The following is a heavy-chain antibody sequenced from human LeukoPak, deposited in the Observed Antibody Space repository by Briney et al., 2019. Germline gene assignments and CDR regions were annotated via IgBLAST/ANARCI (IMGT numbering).Heavy chain of an antibody. V-gene: IGHV1-46*01. CDR2: INPTGGST. Sequence: ASVKVSCKASGYTFTRNHMHWVRQAPGQGLEWMGIINPTGGSTTYAQKFQGRVTMTTDTSTSTAYMELRSLRSDDTAVYYCARGEGWRAVGAFDIWGQGTMVTVSS. D-gene: IGHD6-19*01. J-gene: IGHJ3*02. CDR3: ARGEGWRAVGAFDI. CDR1: GYTFTRNH.